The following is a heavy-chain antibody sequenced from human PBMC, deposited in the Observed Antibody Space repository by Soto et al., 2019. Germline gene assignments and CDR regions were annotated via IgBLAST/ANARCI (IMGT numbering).Heavy chain of an antibody. CDR2: IWYDGSNK. V-gene: IGHV3-33*01. J-gene: IGHJ6*02. D-gene: IGHD2-8*02. CDR1: GFTFSSYG. CDR3: ESEKYWYYYGMDV. Sequence: QVQLVESGGGVVQPGRSLRLSCAASGFTFSSYGMHWVRQAPGKGLEWVAVIWYDGSNKYYADSVKGRVTISRDNSKNSLDLHMNSLRAEDTAVYYCESEKYWYYYGMDVWGQGTTVTVSS.